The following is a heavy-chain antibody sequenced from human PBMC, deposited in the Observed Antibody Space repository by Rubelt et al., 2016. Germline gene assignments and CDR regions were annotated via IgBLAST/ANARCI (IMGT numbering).Heavy chain of an antibody. CDR2: IHYSGST. CDR1: GGSIRSRSYY. CDR3: ARHDYYDTSGYPY. D-gene: IGHD3-22*01. Sequence: QLQLQESGPGLVKPSETLSLTCTVSGGSIRSRSYYWGWIRQPPGKGLEWIGSIHYSGSTYYNPSLKSRVTISEDTSKKHFSLNSKSGTAADTAVYYCARHDYYDTSGYPYWGQGTLVTVSS. J-gene: IGHJ4*02. V-gene: IGHV4-39*01.